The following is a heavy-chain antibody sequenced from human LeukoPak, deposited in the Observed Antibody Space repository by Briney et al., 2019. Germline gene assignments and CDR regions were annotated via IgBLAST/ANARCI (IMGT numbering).Heavy chain of an antibody. V-gene: IGHV3-23*01. D-gene: IGHD3-10*01. CDR1: GFTFSGYG. CDR2: ISSSGGST. J-gene: IGHJ1*01. CDR3: ANRDSGYFQH. Sequence: PGGSLRLSCAASGFTFSGYGMHWVRQAPGKGLEWVSVISSSGGSTYYADSVKGRFTISRDNSKNTLYLQMNSLRAEDTAVYYCANRDSGYFQHWGQGTLVTVSS.